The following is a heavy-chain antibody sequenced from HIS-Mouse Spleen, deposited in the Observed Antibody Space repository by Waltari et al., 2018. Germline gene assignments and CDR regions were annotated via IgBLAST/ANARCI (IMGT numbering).Heavy chain of an antibody. CDR3: AREGDSGSYFDY. CDR2: IKQDGSEK. J-gene: IGHJ4*02. Sequence: EVQLVESGGGLVQPGGSLRLSCPASGFTFSRYWIIWVRQAPGKGLEWVANIKQDGSEKYYVDSVKGRFTISRDNAKNSLYLQMNSLRAEDTAVYYCAREGDSGSYFDYWGQGTLVTVSS. D-gene: IGHD1-26*01. V-gene: IGHV3-7*01. CDR1: GFTFSRYW.